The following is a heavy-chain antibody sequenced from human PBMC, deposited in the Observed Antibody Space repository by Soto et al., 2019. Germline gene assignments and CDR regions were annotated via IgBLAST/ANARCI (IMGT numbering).Heavy chain of an antibody. CDR3: ARDSYDFWSGYPAYNWFDP. J-gene: IGHJ5*02. Sequence: VTCWDRVYVYTFTVYLIHRVRQAPGQGLEWMGWINPNSGGTNYAQKFQGWVTMTRDTSISTAYMELSRLRSDDTAVYYCARDSYDFWSGYPAYNWFDPWGQGTLVTVSS. D-gene: IGHD3-3*01. CDR2: INPNSGGT. V-gene: IGHV1-2*04. CDR1: VYTFTVYL.